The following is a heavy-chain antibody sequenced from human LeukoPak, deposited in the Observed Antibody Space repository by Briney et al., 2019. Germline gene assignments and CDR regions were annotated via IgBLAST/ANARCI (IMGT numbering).Heavy chain of an antibody. D-gene: IGHD3/OR15-3a*01. V-gene: IGHV3-23*01. Sequence: PGGSLRLSCAVSGITLSNYDMSWVRQAPGKGLEWVAGISDSGGSPNYADSVKGRFTTSRDNPKNTLYLQMNSLRAEDTAVYFCAKRGVVIRVILVGFHKEAYYFESWGQGALVTVSS. J-gene: IGHJ4*02. CDR2: ISDSGGSP. CDR3: AKRGVVIRVILVGFHKEAYYFES. CDR1: GITLSNYD.